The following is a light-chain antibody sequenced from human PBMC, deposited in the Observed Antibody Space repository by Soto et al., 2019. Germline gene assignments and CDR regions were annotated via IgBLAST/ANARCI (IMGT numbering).Light chain of an antibody. V-gene: IGLV2-14*01. CDR1: NSDVGAYNF. CDR3: NSYTSTSARV. J-gene: IGLJ3*02. CDR2: EVS. Sequence: QSALTQPASVSGSPGQSITISCIGSNSDVGAYNFVSWYQQHPGKAPKLMIYEVSNRPSGVSNRFSGSKSGNTASLTISGLQAEDEADYYCNSYTSTSARVFGGGTKLTVL.